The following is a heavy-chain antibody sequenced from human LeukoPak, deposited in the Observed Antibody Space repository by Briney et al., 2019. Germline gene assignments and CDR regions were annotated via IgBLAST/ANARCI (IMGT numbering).Heavy chain of an antibody. D-gene: IGHD1-26*01. CDR1: GGSISSSSYY. CDR2: IYYSGST. V-gene: IGHV4-39*01. Sequence: SETLSLTCTVSGGSISSSSYYWGWIRQPPGKGLEWIGSIYYSGSTYYNPPLKSRVTISVDTSKNQLSLKLSSVTAADTAVYYCARVGLGNYGMDVWGQGTTVTVSS. J-gene: IGHJ6*02. CDR3: ARVGLGNYGMDV.